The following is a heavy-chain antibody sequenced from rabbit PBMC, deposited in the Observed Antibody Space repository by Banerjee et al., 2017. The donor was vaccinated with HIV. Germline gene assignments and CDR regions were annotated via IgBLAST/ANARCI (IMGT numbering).Heavy chain of an antibody. Sequence: QSLVESGGGLVQPEGSLTLTCKASGIDFSSYNYMCWVRQAPGKGLEWIACFYTGGSGSTYYASWAKGRLTISKTSWTTVTLQMTSLTAADTATYFCARDLTGVIGWNFNLWGPGTLVTVS. CDR2: FYTGGSGST. D-gene: IGHD1-1*01. CDR3: ARDLTGVIGWNFNL. CDR1: GIDFSSYNY. V-gene: IGHV1S40*01. J-gene: IGHJ4*01.